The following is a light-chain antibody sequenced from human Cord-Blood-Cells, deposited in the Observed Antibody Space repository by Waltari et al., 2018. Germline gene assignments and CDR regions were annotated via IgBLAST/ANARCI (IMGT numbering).Light chain of an antibody. CDR1: QSLLHSNGYNY. CDR3: MQALQTPT. Sequence: DIVMTQSPLSLPVTPGEPASISCRSSQSLLHSNGYNYLDWYLQKPGQSPQLLIYLGSNRASGVPDRVSGSGSGKDFTLKISRGEAEDVGVYYCMQALQTPTFGQGTKLEIK. CDR2: LGS. J-gene: IGKJ2*01. V-gene: IGKV2-28*01.